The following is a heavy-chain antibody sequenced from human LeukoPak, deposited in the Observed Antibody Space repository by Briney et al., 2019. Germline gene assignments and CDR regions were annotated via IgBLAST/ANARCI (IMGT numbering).Heavy chain of an antibody. V-gene: IGHV3-23*01. CDR2: ISGSGDST. CDR1: GFTFKSYA. D-gene: IGHD2-21*02. Sequence: GGSLRLSCAASGFTFKSYAISGVRRAPGKGREGGSSISGSGDSTYYADSVKGRFPISRDNYKNTLYLQMNSLRAEAKDVYYCAKSTDVVVTATTYFDYWGQGTTVTVSS. CDR3: AKSTDVVVTATTYFDY. J-gene: IGHJ4*02.